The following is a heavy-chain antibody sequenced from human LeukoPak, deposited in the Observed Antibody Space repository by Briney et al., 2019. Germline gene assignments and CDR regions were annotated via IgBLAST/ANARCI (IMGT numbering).Heavy chain of an antibody. J-gene: IGHJ3*02. CDR3: ARPLGPGAFNI. V-gene: IGHV5-10-1*01. Sequence: GESLKISCKGSGYSFTSYWITWVRQMPGKGLEWMGTIDPSDSYTNYSPSFQGHVTISADRSISTAYLQWSSLKASDTAMYYCARPLGPGAFNIWGQGTMVTVSS. D-gene: IGHD3-3*02. CDR1: GYSFTSYW. CDR2: IDPSDSYT.